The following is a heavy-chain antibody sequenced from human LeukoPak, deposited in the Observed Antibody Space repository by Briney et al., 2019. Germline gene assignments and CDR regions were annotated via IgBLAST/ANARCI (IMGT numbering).Heavy chain of an antibody. D-gene: IGHD3-9*01. CDR1: GFTFSSYG. CDR3: AREQDYDILTGRYGGGYYMDV. J-gene: IGHJ6*03. Sequence: GGSLRLSCAASGFTFSSYGMHWVRQAPGKGLEWVAFIRYDGSNKYYADSVKGRFTISRDNSKNTLYLQMNSLRAEDTAVYYCAREQDYDILTGRYGGGYYMDVWGKGTTVTVSS. CDR2: IRYDGSNK. V-gene: IGHV3-30*02.